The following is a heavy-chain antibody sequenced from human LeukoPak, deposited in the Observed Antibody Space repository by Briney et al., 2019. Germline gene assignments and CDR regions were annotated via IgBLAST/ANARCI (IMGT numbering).Heavy chain of an antibody. CDR1: GGSISSHY. V-gene: IGHV4-59*11. CDR3: ARSYSSRNWFDP. CDR2: IYYSGST. Sequence: SETLSLTCTVSGGSISSHYWSWIRQPPGKGLEWIGYIYYSGSTNYNPSLKSRVTISVDTSKNQFSLKLSSVTAADTAVYYCARSYSSRNWFDPWGPGTLVTVSS. J-gene: IGHJ5*02. D-gene: IGHD6-13*01.